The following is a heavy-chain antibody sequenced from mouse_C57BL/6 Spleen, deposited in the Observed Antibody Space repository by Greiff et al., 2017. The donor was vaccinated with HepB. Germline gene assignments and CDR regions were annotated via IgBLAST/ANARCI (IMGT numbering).Heavy chain of an antibody. Sequence: GGGLVQPKGSLKLSCAASGFTFNTYAMHWVRQAPGKGLEWVARIRSKSSKYATYYADSVNDRSTRSSDDSQSMLYLQMNNLKTEDTAIYYCVREEVTTVVDWYFDVWGTGTTVTVSS. V-gene: IGHV10-3*01. CDR3: VREEVTTVVDWYFDV. CDR2: IRSKSSKYAT. CDR1: GFTFNTYA. J-gene: IGHJ1*03. D-gene: IGHD1-1*01.